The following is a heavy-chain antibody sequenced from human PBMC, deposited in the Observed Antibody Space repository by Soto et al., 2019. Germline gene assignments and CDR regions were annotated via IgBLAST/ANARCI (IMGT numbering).Heavy chain of an antibody. D-gene: IGHD2-15*01. Sequence: PSDTLSLTCSVSGASISYNYWNWVRQVPGKGLEWIAYMYYSGSTKYNPSLKSRVTISGDTSKNQVSLSLTSVTAADTGMYYCAISGATYSEIDSFGEGAAVPVS. CDR2: MYYSGST. CDR3: AISGATYSEIDS. CDR1: GASISYNY. V-gene: IGHV4-59*07. J-gene: IGHJ4*02.